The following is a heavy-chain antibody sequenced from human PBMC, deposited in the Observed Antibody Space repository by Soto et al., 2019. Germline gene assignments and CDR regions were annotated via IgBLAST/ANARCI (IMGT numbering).Heavy chain of an antibody. D-gene: IGHD3-16*02. J-gene: IGHJ4*02. CDR1: GGSISSSNW. CDR3: ARGVRITFGGVIVTTPLDC. V-gene: IGHV4-4*02. Sequence: QVQLQESGPGLVKPSGTLSLTCAVSGGSISSSNWWSWVRQPPGKGLEWIGEIYHSGSTNYNPSLKSRVTRSVDKSKNQFSLKLSSVTAADTAVYYCARGVRITFGGVIVTTPLDCWGQGTLVTVSS. CDR2: IYHSGST.